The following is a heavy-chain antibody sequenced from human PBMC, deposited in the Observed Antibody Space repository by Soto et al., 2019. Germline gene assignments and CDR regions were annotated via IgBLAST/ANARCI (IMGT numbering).Heavy chain of an antibody. CDR3: ARDRGQLALDY. Sequence: QVQLVESGGGVVQPGRSLRLSCAASGFTFSSYGMHGVRQAPGKGLEWVAVIWYDGSNKYYADSVKGRFTVSRDNSKNTPYLQMNSLRAEDTAVYYCARDRGQLALDYWGQGTLVTVSS. CDR2: IWYDGSNK. V-gene: IGHV3-33*01. J-gene: IGHJ4*02. CDR1: GFTFSSYG. D-gene: IGHD6-13*01.